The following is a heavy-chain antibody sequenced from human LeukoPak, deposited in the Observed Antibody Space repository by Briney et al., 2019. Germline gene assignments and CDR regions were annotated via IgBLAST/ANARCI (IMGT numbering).Heavy chain of an antibody. CDR2: IIPIFGIA. D-gene: IGHD3-9*01. J-gene: IGHJ5*02. V-gene: IGHV1-69*04. CDR1: GGTFSSYA. Sequence: SVKVSCTASGGTFSSYAISWVRQSPGQGLEWMGRIIPIFGIANYAQKFQGRVTITADKSTSTAYMELSSLRSEDTAVYYCARYKIEFDWLAAFDPWGQGNLVTVSS. CDR3: ARYKIEFDWLAAFDP.